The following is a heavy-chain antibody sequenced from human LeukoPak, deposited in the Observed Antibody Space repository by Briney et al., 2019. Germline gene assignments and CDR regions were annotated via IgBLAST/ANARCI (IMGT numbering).Heavy chain of an antibody. Sequence: SETLSLTCAVSGGSISSGGYSWSWIRQPPGRGLEWIGCVYHSGNTYYNPSLKSRVTISVDRSKNQFSLKLSSVTAADTAVYYCARGGYHASGFDPWGQGTLVTVSS. V-gene: IGHV4-30-2*01. J-gene: IGHJ5*02. D-gene: IGHD3-10*01. CDR3: ARGGYHASGFDP. CDR1: GGSISSGGYS. CDR2: VYHSGNT.